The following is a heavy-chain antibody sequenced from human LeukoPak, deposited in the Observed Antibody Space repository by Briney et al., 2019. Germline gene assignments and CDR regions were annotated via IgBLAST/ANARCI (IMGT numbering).Heavy chain of an antibody. D-gene: IGHD3-10*01. CDR2: INSDGSST. V-gene: IGHV3-74*01. CDR3: TRRGSGSYYNYFGY. CDR1: GFTFSSYW. J-gene: IGHJ4*02. Sequence: GGSLRLSCAASGFTFSSYWMHWVRQAPGKGLVWVSRINSDGSSTTYADSVKGRFTISRDNVKNTLYLQMNSLRAEDTAVYYCTRRGSGSYYNYFGYWGQGTLVTVSS.